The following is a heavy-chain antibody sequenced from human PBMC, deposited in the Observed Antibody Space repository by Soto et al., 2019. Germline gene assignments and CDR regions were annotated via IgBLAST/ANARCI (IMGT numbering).Heavy chain of an antibody. D-gene: IGHD3-22*01. CDR1: GFTFSDYY. CDR2: IGSSDNII. V-gene: IGHV3-11*01. CDR3: ARDLGYYESSGYFDY. J-gene: IGHJ4*02. Sequence: GGSLRLSCAASGFTFSDYYMSWIRQAPGKGLEWVSYIGSSDNIIYYADSVKGRFTISRDNAKNSLYLQMNSLRAEDTAVYYCARDLGYYESSGYFDYWGQGTLVTVSS.